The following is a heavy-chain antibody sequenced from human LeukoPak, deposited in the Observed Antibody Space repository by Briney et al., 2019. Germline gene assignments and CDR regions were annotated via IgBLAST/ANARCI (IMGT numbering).Heavy chain of an antibody. CDR2: ISSDGSDK. CDR1: GFTFSPHA. CDR3: AKGAGKATTALGY. D-gene: IGHD3-16*01. J-gene: IGHJ4*02. Sequence: PGGSLRLSCAASGFTFSPHAMHWVRQAPGKGLKWVAVISSDGSDKYYADSVQGRFTISRDNSKNTLYLQMNSLRAEDTAVYYCAKGAGKATTALGYWGQGTLVTVSS. V-gene: IGHV3-30-3*01.